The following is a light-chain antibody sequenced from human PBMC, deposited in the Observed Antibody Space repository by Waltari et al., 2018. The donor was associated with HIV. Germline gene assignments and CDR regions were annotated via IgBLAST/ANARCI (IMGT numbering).Light chain of an antibody. J-gene: IGKJ2*01. CDR2: YAS. V-gene: IGKV3-11*01. CDR1: QSVSSS. CDR3: QQRSNWPPYT. Sequence: EIVLTQSPATLSLSPGERATLSCRASQSVSSSLAWYQHKPGQAPRLLIYYASNRATGIPARFSGIGSGTDFTLTITSLEPEDFAVDYCQQRSNWPPYTFGQGTKLEIK.